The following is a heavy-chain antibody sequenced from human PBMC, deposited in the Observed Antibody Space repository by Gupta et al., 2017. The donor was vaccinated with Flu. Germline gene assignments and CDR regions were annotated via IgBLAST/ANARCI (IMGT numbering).Heavy chain of an antibody. J-gene: IGHJ4*02. CDR3: VGGGASGSQTYFLDY. V-gene: IGHV3-7*04. D-gene: IGHD6-25*01. Sequence: EVQLMESGGGLVQPGGSLRLSCAASGFDFGSYWLTWVRQAPGKGLEWVANIKPDGSETNYRDSGKGRFTIHRDNAKKAVFLQMNSLRAEDTAVYFCVGGGASGSQTYFLDYWGQGALVTVSS. CDR1: GFDFGSYW. CDR2: IKPDGSET.